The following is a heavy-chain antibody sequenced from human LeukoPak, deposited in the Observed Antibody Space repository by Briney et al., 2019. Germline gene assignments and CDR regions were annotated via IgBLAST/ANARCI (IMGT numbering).Heavy chain of an antibody. Sequence: GESLRLSCAASGFYVSSNYMTWVRQAPGKGLEWVAILYSGGSTYYADSVKGRFTISRDNSENTLFLQMRSLRAEDTAVYYCARSSQDGEYHFDPRGQGTLVTVSS. CDR2: LYSGGST. CDR3: ARSSQDGEYHFDP. J-gene: IGHJ5*02. CDR1: GFYVSSNY. D-gene: IGHD6-6*01. V-gene: IGHV3-66*01.